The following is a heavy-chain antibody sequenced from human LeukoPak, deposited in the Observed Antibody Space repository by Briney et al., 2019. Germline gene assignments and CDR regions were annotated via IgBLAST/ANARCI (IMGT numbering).Heavy chain of an antibody. D-gene: IGHD6-13*01. Sequence: PSETLSLTCTVSGGSISSSNYYWGWIRQPPGKGLEWIGYIYYSGSTYYNPSLKSRVTISVDTSKNQFSLKLSSVTAADTAVYYCASSIAAAGPYRFFDYWGQGTLVTVSS. CDR3: ASSIAAAGPYRFFDY. V-gene: IGHV4-30-4*08. CDR2: IYYSGST. CDR1: GGSISSSNYY. J-gene: IGHJ4*02.